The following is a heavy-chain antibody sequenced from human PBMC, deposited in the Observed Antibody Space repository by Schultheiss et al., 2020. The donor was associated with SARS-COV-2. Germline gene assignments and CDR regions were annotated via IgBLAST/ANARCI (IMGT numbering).Heavy chain of an antibody. Sequence: SETLSLTCTVSGGSISSCNYYWSWIRQPAGKGLEWIGRIYTSGSTNYNPSLKSRVTISVDTSKNQFSLKLSSVTAADTAVYYCARDGILPAAMPDYYYGVDVWGKGTSVTVSS. CDR3: ARDGILPAAMPDYYYGVDV. CDR2: IYTSGST. J-gene: IGHJ6*04. V-gene: IGHV4-61*02. CDR1: GGSISSCNYY. D-gene: IGHD2-2*01.